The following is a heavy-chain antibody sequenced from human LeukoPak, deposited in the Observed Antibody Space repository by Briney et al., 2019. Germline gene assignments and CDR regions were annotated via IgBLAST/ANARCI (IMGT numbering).Heavy chain of an antibody. CDR2: ISAYNRNT. CDR1: RYTLISHG. V-gene: IGHV1-18*01. D-gene: IGHD3-22*01. Sequence: ASVKVSCKTSRYTLISHGISWVRQAPGQGVEWMGWISAYNRNTNYAQKLQGRDTMPADTSPSTPNMELRGLRPDDTAMYYCARIIGLYYYDTNGYEYYFDYWGQGTLVTVSS. J-gene: IGHJ4*02. CDR3: ARIIGLYYYDTNGYEYYFDY.